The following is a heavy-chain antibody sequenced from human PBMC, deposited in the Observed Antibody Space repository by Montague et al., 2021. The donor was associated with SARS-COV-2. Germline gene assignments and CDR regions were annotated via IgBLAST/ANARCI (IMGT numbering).Heavy chain of an antibody. CDR1: GGSISSSSYY. J-gene: IGHJ5*02. V-gene: IGHV4-39*01. CDR3: AGQKMGSVTIFGVVMHDRWLDP. CDR2: IYYSAST. Sequence: SETLSLTCTVSGGSISSSSYYWGWIRPPPGKGLEWIGNIYYSASTYYNPSLKSRVTISVDTSKNQFSLKPSSVTAADTAVYSCAGQKMGSVTIFGVVMHDRWLDPWGQGTLVTISS. D-gene: IGHD3-3*01.